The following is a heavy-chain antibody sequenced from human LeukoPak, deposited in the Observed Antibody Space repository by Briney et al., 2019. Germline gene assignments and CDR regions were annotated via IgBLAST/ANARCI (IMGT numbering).Heavy chain of an antibody. CDR2: INPSGGST. V-gene: IGHV1-46*01. D-gene: IGHD6-6*01. J-gene: IGHJ4*02. CDR1: GYTFTSYY. Sequence: ASVKVSCKASGYTFTSYYMHWVRQAPGQGLEWMGIINPSGGSTSYAQKFQGRVTMTRDTSTSTAFLEVSRLRADDTAVYYCARDKQFVHFDSWGQGTLVTVSS. CDR3: ARDKQFVHFDS.